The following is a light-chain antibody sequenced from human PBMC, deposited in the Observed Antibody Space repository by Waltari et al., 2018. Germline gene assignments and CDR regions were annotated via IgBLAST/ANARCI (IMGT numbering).Light chain of an antibody. V-gene: IGKV1-5*03. CDR2: KAS. J-gene: IGKJ1*01. CDR1: QSISSW. CDR3: QQYNSYST. Sequence: DIPMTQSPSTLSASVGDRVTIICRASQSISSWLAWYQQKPGKAPKVLIDKASSLESGVPSRFSGSGSGTECTLTISSLQPDDFATYYCQQYNSYSTFGQGTKVEIK.